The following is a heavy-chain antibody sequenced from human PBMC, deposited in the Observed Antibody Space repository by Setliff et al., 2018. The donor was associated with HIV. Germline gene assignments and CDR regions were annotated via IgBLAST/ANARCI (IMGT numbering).Heavy chain of an antibody. J-gene: IGHJ6*03. CDR2: ISAYNGNT. Sequence: ASVRSPARASGYTFTNYGISWVRQPPEQGLEWIGWISAYNGNTNYAQKLQDRVNMTTDTTSSTAYMELRSLTSDDTAVYFCARMRFCRGCSCLPGSLYYYYIDVWGKGTTVTVSS. D-gene: IGHD2-15*01. V-gene: IGHV1-18*01. CDR3: ARMRFCRGCSCLPGSLYYYYIDV. CDR1: GYTFTNYG.